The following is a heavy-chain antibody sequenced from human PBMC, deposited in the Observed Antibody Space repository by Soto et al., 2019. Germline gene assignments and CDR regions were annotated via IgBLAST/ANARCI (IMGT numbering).Heavy chain of an antibody. Sequence: VQLVQSGAEVKKPGSSVKVSCKASGGTFSSYAISWVRQAPGQGLEWMGGIIPIPGTAHYAQKFQGRVTITADESTSTAYMALSSLRSEDTAVYYCARSQGSSTSLEIYYYYYYGMDVWGQGTTVTVSS. CDR2: IIPIPGTA. J-gene: IGHJ6*02. CDR1: GGTFSSYA. V-gene: IGHV1-69*01. D-gene: IGHD2-2*01. CDR3: ARSQGSSTSLEIYYYYYYGMDV.